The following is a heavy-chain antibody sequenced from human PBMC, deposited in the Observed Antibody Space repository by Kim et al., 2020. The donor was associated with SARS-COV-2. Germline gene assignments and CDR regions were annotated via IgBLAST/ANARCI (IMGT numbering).Heavy chain of an antibody. CDR3: ARDGTSYSSSWYRWFDP. CDR2: IYYSGST. CDR1: GGSISSGGYY. V-gene: IGHV4-31*03. Sequence: SETLSLTCTVSGGSISSGGYYWSWIRQHPGKGLEWIGYIYYSGSTYYNPSLKSRVTISVDTSKNQFSLKLSSVTAADTAVYYCARDGTSYSSSWYRWFDPWGQGTLVTVSS. J-gene: IGHJ5*02. D-gene: IGHD6-13*01.